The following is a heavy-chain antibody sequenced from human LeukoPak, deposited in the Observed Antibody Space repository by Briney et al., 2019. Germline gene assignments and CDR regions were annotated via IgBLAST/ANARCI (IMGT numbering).Heavy chain of an antibody. D-gene: IGHD3-10*01. CDR2: ISAYNGNT. CDR3: ARVNYRFGELLGGYYFDY. CDR1: GYTFTSYG. Sequence: ASVKVSCKASGYTFTSYGISWVRQAPGQGLEWMGWISAYNGNTNYAQKLQGRVTMTTDTSTSTAYMELRSLRSDDTAVYYCARVNYRFGELLGGYYFDYWGQGTLVTVSS. V-gene: IGHV1-18*01. J-gene: IGHJ4*02.